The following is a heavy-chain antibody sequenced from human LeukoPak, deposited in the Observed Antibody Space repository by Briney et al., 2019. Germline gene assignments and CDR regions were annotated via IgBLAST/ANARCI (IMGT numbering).Heavy chain of an antibody. CDR1: GGSFSGYY. V-gene: IGHV4-34*01. CDR3: ARDLVTVTKGFDV. D-gene: IGHD4-17*01. Sequence: SETLSLTCAVYGGSFSGYYWSWIRQPPGKGLEWIGEINHSGSTNYNPSLKSRVTISVDTSKNQFSLKLRSVTAADTAVYYCARDLVTVTKGFDVWGQGTMVSVSS. J-gene: IGHJ3*01. CDR2: INHSGST.